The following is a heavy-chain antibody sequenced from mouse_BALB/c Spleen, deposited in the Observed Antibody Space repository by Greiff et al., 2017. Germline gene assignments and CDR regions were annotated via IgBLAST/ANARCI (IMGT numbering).Heavy chain of an antibody. D-gene: IGHD2-10*02. CDR1: GFTFSSYA. CDR2: ISSGGST. J-gene: IGHJ3*01. CDR3: ARGGGLYGNSPWFAY. V-gene: IGHV5-6-5*01. Sequence: EVKLMESGGGLVKPGGSLKLSCAASGFTFSSYAMSWVRQTPEKRLEWVASISSGGSTYYPDSVKGRFTISRDNARNILYLQMSSLRSEDTAMYYCARGGGLYGNSPWFAYWGQGTLVTVSA.